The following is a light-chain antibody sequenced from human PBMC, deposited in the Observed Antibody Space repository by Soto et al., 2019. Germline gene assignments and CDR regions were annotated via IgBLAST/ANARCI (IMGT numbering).Light chain of an antibody. Sequence: DFVMTQSPDSLAVSLGERATINCKSSQNVLHSSNKKNYLAWYQQKPGQPPQLVIYWASTRKSGVPDRFSGSGSGSDFTLTISSVQAEDVAGYYCQQYFSTPLTFGPGTRVYI. CDR2: WAS. V-gene: IGKV4-1*01. CDR1: QNVLHSSNKKNY. J-gene: IGKJ3*01. CDR3: QQYFSTPLT.